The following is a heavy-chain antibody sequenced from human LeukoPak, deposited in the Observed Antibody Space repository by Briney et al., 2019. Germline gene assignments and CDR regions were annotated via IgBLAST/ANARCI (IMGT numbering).Heavy chain of an antibody. Sequence: KXSGYTFTGYYMYWVRQAPGQGLEWMGWINPNSGGTNYAQKFQGRVTMTRDTSISTAYMELSRLRYDDTAVYYCARXXTGXSXGWXFDYWGQGTLVTVSS. V-gene: IGHV1-2*02. D-gene: IGHD6-19*01. J-gene: IGHJ4*02. CDR2: INPNSGGT. CDR1: GYTFTGYY. CDR3: ARXXTGXSXGWXFDY.